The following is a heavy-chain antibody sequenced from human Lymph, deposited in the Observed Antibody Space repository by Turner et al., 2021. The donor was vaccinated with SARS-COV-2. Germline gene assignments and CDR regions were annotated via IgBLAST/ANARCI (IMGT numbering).Heavy chain of an antibody. J-gene: IGHJ6*02. Sequence: EVQLVESGGGLVQPGGSLRLSCAASGFTFSSYSMNWVRQAPGKGLEWVSYISISSSTIYYADSVKGRFTISRDNAKNSLYLQMNSLRDEDTAVYYCARDRGVYGAYYYGMDVWGQGTTVTVSS. CDR2: ISISSSTI. V-gene: IGHV3-48*02. D-gene: IGHD2-8*02. CDR1: GFTFSSYS. CDR3: ARDRGVYGAYYYGMDV.